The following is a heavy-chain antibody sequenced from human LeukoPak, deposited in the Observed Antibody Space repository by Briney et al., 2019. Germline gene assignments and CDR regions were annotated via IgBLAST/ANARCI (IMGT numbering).Heavy chain of an antibody. CDR2: ISAYNGNT. Sequence: ASVKVSCKASGYAFTTYGIAWVRQAPGQGLEWMGWISAYNGNTNSAQKLQGRVTMTTDTSTGTAYMELRSLRSDDAAVYYCVRDGYFDYWGQGTLVAVSS. CDR3: VRDGYFDY. CDR1: GYAFTTYG. V-gene: IGHV1-18*01. J-gene: IGHJ4*02.